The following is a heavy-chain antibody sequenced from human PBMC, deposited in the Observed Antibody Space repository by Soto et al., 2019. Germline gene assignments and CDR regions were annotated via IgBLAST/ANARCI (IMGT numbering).Heavy chain of an antibody. CDR1: GGSISSGGYY. Sequence: SETLSLTCTVSGGSISSGGYYWSWIREPAGKGLEWIGYMYYSASTSYNPSLKSRVTISVDSSKNEFSLKLSSVTAEDTAVYYCARYVKFGATWSSRFGDWSPGTLVTVSS. V-gene: IGHV4-30-4*02. CDR3: ARYVKFGATWSSRFGD. J-gene: IGHJ4*02. D-gene: IGHD3-16*01. CDR2: MYYSAST.